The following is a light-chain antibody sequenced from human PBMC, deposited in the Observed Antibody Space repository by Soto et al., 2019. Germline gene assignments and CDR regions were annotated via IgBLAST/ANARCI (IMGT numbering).Light chain of an antibody. J-gene: IGKJ5*01. CDR3: QQYGSSPPIT. Sequence: EIVLTQSPGTLSLSPGERATLSCGASHSVSSSYLAWYQQKPGQAPRLLIYGASSRATGIPDRFSGSGSGTDFNLIISRLEPEDFAVYYCQQYGSSPPITFGQGTRLEIK. V-gene: IGKV3-20*01. CDR1: HSVSSSY. CDR2: GAS.